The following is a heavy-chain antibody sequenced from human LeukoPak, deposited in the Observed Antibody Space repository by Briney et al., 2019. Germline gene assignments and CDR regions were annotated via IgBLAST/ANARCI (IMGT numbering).Heavy chain of an antibody. J-gene: IGHJ4*02. D-gene: IGHD3-22*01. Sequence: GGSLRLSCAASGFTFSSYSMNWVRQAPGKGLEWVSSISSSSSYIYYADSVKGRFTMSRDNAKNSLYLQMNSLRAEDTAVYYCASYDYDSSGYYGYWGQGTLVTVSS. CDR1: GFTFSSYS. CDR2: ISSSSSYI. V-gene: IGHV3-21*01. CDR3: ASYDYDSSGYYGY.